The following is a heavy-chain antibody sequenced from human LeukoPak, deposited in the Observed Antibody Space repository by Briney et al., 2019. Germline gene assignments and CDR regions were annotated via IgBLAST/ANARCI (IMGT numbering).Heavy chain of an antibody. CDR3: ARGQRTAGCSSTSCYSACFDY. V-gene: IGHV4-34*01. J-gene: IGHJ4*02. CDR2: INHSGST. D-gene: IGHD2-2*01. CDR1: GGSFSGYY. Sequence: SENLSRNCAVYGGSFSGYYWSWLRQPPGKGLEWIGEINHSGSTNYNPSLKCRVTISVETSKNQFSLKLSSVSAADTAVYYCARGQRTAGCSSTSCYSACFDYWGQGTLVTVSS.